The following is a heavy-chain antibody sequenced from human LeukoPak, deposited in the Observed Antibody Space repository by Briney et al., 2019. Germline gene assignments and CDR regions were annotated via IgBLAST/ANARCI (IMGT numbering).Heavy chain of an antibody. Sequence: GGSLRLSCAVSGFTFAEYTMHWVRQAPGKGLEWVSLISWNGARIHYGDSVKGRFTISRDNSKNSLYLQMNSLRTEDTALYYCVKDLVAASENVRGWYPMDYWGQGTLVTVSS. CDR1: GFTFAEYT. J-gene: IGHJ4*02. CDR3: VKDLVAASENVRGWYPMDY. CDR2: ISWNGARI. D-gene: IGHD6-19*01. V-gene: IGHV3-43*01.